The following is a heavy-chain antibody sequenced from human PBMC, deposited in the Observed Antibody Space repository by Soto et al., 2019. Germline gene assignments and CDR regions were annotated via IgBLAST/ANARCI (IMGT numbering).Heavy chain of an antibody. CDR1: GYTFTSHA. D-gene: IGHD2-2*01. V-gene: IGHV1-3*01. J-gene: IGHJ3*02. Sequence: ASVKVSCKASGYTFTSHAMHWLRQAPGQRLEWMGWINVGNGNTQYPQRFQGRVTVTRDTSASTVYMELSSLRSEDTAVYYCARVEVVPAPVGADAFDIWGQGTTVTVSS. CDR3: ARVEVVPAPVGADAFDI. CDR2: INVGNGNT.